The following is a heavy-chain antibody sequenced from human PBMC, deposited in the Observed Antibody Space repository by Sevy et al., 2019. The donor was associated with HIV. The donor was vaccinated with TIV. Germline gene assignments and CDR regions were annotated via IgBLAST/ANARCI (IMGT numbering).Heavy chain of an antibody. D-gene: IGHD3-22*01. CDR3: ARGGGIYYDSRGFHPQYYFES. CDR2: VYDSGNS. J-gene: IGHJ4*02. CDR1: GGSINSFF. V-gene: IGHV4-59*01. Sequence: LSLTCAVSGGSINSFFWSWIRQSPGKGLEWIGYVYDSGNSEYNPSLRSRVTISVDTSKKQFSLKLSSVTAADTAVSYCARGGGIYYDSRGFHPQYYFESWGQGTLVTVSS.